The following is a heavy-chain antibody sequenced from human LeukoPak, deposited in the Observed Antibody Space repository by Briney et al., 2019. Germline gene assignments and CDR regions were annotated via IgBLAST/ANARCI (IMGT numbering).Heavy chain of an antibody. V-gene: IGHV3-15*07. CDR3: MAGWVREATFDY. J-gene: IGHJ4*02. CDR1: GFTFSSYA. Sequence: PGGSLRLSCAASGFTFSSYAMHWVRQAPGKGLEWVGRIKSKIDGGTTDYAAPVKGRFTSSRDDSKNTLYLQMNSLTTEDTAVYYCMAGWVREATFDYWGQGTLVTVSS. CDR2: IKSKIDGGTT. D-gene: IGHD3-10*01.